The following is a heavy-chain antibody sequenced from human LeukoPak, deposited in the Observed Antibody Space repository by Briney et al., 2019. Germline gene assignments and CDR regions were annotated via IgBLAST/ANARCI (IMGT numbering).Heavy chain of an antibody. CDR3: ARDLSDIVATITHHGYLGGLDY. CDR2: ISAYNGNT. D-gene: IGHD5-12*01. J-gene: IGHJ4*02. CDR1: GYTFASYG. V-gene: IGHV1-18*01. Sequence: GASVKVSCKASGYTFASYGISWVRQAPGQGLEWMGWISAYNGNTNYAQKLQGRVTMTTDTSTSTAYMELRSLRSDDTAVYYCARDLSDIVATITHHGYLGGLDYWGQGTLVTVSS.